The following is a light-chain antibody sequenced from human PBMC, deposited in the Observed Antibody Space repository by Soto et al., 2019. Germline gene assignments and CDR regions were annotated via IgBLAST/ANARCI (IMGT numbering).Light chain of an antibody. Sequence: DGQVIQSPSTLSASVGDRVSIPCRASQSISTWLAWYQQKPGKAPKLLIYTASNLEGGVPSRFSGSGSGTEFTLTISSLQPGDFATYYCQQYSSAWTFGPGTNVDIK. CDR3: QQYSSAWT. CDR2: TAS. J-gene: IGKJ1*01. CDR1: QSISTW. V-gene: IGKV1-5*03.